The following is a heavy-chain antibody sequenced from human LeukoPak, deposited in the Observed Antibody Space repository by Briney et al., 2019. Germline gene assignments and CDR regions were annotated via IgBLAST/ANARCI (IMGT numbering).Heavy chain of an antibody. D-gene: IGHD2-15*01. CDR1: GSTFTSYD. CDR2: MNPNSGNT. CDR3: XXXYGAYXXGXSCYXXNWFDP. J-gene: IGHJ5*02. V-gene: IGHV1-8*03. Sequence: GASVKVSCKASGSTFTSYDIYWVRQAPGQGLEWMGWMNPNSGNTGYAQKFQVRFTITRNTSISTAYMELSSLRSEDTALVYWXXXYGAYXXGXSCYXXNWFDPWGQGTLVIXS.